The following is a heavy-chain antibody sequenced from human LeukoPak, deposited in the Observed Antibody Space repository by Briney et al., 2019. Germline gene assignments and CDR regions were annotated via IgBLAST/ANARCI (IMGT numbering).Heavy chain of an antibody. V-gene: IGHV2-5*02. J-gene: IGHJ4*02. CDR1: GFSLTTSGVS. CDR3: SHTSGRGDFDF. D-gene: IGHD1-26*01. CDR2: LYWDDDK. Sequence: SGPTLVKPTQTLTLTCTFSGFSLTTSGVSVGWIRQSPGKSLEWHALLYWDDDKRYSPSLKTRLSITKETSGNQVVLKMTNVDPVDTATYFCSHTSGRGDFDFWGQGILVTVPS.